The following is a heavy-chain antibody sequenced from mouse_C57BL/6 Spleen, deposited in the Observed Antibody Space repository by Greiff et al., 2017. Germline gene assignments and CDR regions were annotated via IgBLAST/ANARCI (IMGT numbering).Heavy chain of an antibody. J-gene: IGHJ4*01. CDR1: GYAFTNYL. CDR2: INPGSGGT. Sequence: LEESGAELVRPGTSVKVSCKASGYAFTNYLIEWVKQRPGQGLEWIGVINPGSGGTNYNEKFKGKATLTADKYSSTAYMQLSSLTSEDSAVYFCARWGSDYYAMDYWGQGTSVTVSS. CDR3: ARWGSDYYAMDY. V-gene: IGHV1-54*01.